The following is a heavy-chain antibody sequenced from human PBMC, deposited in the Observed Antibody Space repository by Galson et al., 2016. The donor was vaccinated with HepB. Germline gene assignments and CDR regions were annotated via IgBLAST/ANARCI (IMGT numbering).Heavy chain of an antibody. Sequence: SLRLSCASSGFVFDEYTMYWVRQRPGKGLEFVSLISWDGGSTYYGDSVRGRFSTSRDNTTNSLHLQTNSLRPEDTAFYYCAKDRSRELPGPIDHWGQGALFIVSS. CDR2: ISWDGGST. V-gene: IGHV3-43*01. CDR1: GFVFDEYT. CDR3: AKDRSRELPGPIDH. D-gene: IGHD3-10*01. J-gene: IGHJ4*02.